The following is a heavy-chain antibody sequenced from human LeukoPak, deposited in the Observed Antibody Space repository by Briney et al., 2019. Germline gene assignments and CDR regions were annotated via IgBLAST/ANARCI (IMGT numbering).Heavy chain of an antibody. CDR1: GFTFSSYG. Sequence: GGSLRLSCAASGFTFSSYGMHWVRQAPGKGLEGVAVIWYDGSNKYYADSVKGRFTISRDNSKNTLYLQMNSLRAEDTAVYYCAKDARLCGDYVPYFDYWGHGTLVTVFS. CDR3: AKDARLCGDYVPYFDY. CDR2: IWYDGSNK. J-gene: IGHJ4*01. D-gene: IGHD4-17*01. V-gene: IGHV3-33*06.